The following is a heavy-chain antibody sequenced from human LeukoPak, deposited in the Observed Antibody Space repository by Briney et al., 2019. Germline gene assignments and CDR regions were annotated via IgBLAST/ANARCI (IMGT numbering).Heavy chain of an antibody. D-gene: IGHD2-21*02. CDR3: AKDRLVVVTAILSYYYYYGMDV. J-gene: IGHJ6*02. V-gene: IGHV3-30*18. CDR2: ISYDGSNK. Sequence: PGGSLRLSCAASGFTFNSYGMHWVRQAPGKGLEWVAVISYDGSNKYYADSVKGRFTISRDNSKNTLYLQMNSLRAEDTAVYYCAKDRLVVVTAILSYYYYYGMDVWGQGTTVTVSS. CDR1: GFTFNSYG.